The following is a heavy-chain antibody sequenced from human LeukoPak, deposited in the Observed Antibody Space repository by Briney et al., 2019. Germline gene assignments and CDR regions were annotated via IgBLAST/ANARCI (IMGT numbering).Heavy chain of an antibody. CDR2: ISSSGSTI. V-gene: IGHV3-48*03. CDR3: ARDPYSGNYGNYYYYYMDV. D-gene: IGHD1-26*01. Sequence: GGSLRLSCAASGFTFSNYEMNWVRQAPGKGLEWVSYISSSGSTIYYADSVKGRFTISRDNAKDSLYLQMNSLGPEDTAVYYCARDPYSGNYGNYYYYYMDVWGKGTTVTISS. CDR1: GFTFSNYE. J-gene: IGHJ6*03.